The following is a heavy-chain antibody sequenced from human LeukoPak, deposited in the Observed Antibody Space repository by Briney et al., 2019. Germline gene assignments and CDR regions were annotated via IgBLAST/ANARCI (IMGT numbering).Heavy chain of an antibody. Sequence: ASVTVSCKASGYTFTSYYMQWVRPAPGQGLEWMGVINPSCGSTSYAQKFQGRVTMTRDTSTSAVYMELSSLRSEDTAVYYCARGGWEMATPQHWGQGTLVTVSA. J-gene: IGHJ1*01. CDR2: INPSCGST. CDR3: ARGGWEMATPQH. D-gene: IGHD5-24*01. CDR1: GYTFTSYY. V-gene: IGHV1-46*01.